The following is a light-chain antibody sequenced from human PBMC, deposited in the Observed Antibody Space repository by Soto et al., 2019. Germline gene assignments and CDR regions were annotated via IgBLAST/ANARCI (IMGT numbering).Light chain of an antibody. CDR2: SNN. Sequence: QSVLTQPPSVSGAPGQRVTISCTGSSSNIGAGYAVNWYQQLPGTAPKLLMSSNNNRPSGVPDRFSGSKSGTSASLAITGLQAEDEDDYYCQSYDSSLSGYWVFGGGTKVTVL. CDR1: SSNIGAGYA. J-gene: IGLJ3*02. CDR3: QSYDSSLSGYWV. V-gene: IGLV1-40*01.